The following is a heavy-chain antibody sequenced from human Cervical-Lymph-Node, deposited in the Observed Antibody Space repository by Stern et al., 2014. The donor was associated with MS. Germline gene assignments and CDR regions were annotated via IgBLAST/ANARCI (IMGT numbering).Heavy chain of an antibody. CDR3: ARDGHYATTYFDH. J-gene: IGHJ4*02. CDR1: GYTFSNFG. V-gene: IGHV1-18*01. D-gene: IGHD2-8*01. Sequence: QLVQSGPEVKKPGASVKVSCKASGYTFSNFGITWVRQAPGQGLEWMGSIDAFNANTKYARKLQGRVTMTTDASTRTAYMELTSLASDDTAVYYCARDGHYATTYFDHWGQGTLVTVSS. CDR2: IDAFNANT.